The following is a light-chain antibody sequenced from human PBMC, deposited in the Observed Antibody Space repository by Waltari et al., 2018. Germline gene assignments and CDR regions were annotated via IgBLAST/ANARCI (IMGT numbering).Light chain of an antibody. CDR3: MIWHRGVWV. J-gene: IGLJ3*02. CDR1: SGVNVISYN. CDR2: YKAVSDK. Sequence: QAVLTQPSSLSASPGASASLTCTLRSGVNVISYNIYWYQQKAGSPPQFLLRYKAVSDKQQAPGVPSRFSGSKDASANVGILLISGLRSEDEADYYCMIWHRGVWVSGGGTQLTVL. V-gene: IGLV5-45*03.